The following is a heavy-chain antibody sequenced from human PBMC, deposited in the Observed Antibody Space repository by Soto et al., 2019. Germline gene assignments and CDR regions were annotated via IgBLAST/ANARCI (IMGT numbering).Heavy chain of an antibody. Sequence: GGSLRLSCTASGFTFGDYAMSWVRQAPGKGLEWVGFIRSKAYGGTTEYAASVKGRFTISRDDSKSIAYLQMNSLKTEDTAVYYCTNYDFWSGYSDAEYFQHWGQGTLVTVSS. CDR1: GFTFGDYA. CDR2: IRSKAYGGTT. V-gene: IGHV3-49*04. D-gene: IGHD3-3*01. CDR3: TNYDFWSGYSDAEYFQH. J-gene: IGHJ1*01.